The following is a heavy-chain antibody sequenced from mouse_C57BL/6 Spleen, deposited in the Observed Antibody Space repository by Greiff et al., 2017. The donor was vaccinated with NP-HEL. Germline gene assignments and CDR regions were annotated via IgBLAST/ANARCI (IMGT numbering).Heavy chain of an antibody. J-gene: IGHJ4*01. CDR2: IHPNSGST. Sequence: QVQLKQPGAELVKPGASVKLSCKASGYTFTSYWMHWVKQRPGQGLEWIGMIHPNSGSTNYNEKFKSKATLTVDKSSSTAYMQLSSLTSEDSAVYYCARYYGSSLYYAMDYWGQGTSVTVSS. D-gene: IGHD1-1*01. CDR3: ARYYGSSLYYAMDY. V-gene: IGHV1-64*01. CDR1: GYTFTSYW.